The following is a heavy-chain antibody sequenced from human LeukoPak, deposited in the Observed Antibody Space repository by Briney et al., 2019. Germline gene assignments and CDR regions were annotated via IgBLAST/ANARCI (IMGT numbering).Heavy chain of an antibody. CDR1: GYSISSGYY. V-gene: IGHV4-38-2*01. J-gene: IGHJ4*02. Sequence: PSETLSLTCAVSGYSISSGYYWGWIRQPPGKGLEWIGSIYHSGSTYYNPSLKSRVTISVDTSKNQFSLKLSSVTAADTAVYYCARKRGYNYGPFDYWGQGTLVTVSS. CDR3: ARKRGYNYGPFDY. D-gene: IGHD5-18*01. CDR2: IYHSGST.